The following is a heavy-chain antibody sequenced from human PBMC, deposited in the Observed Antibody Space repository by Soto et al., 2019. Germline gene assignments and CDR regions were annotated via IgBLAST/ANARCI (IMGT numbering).Heavy chain of an antibody. Sequence: EVQLVESGGGLVKPGGSLRLSCAASGFTFSTYSMDWVRQAPGKGLEWVSSISSRSSYIYYADSVKGRFTISRDNAKNSLFLQMNSLTAEDTAVYYCARGINTSPRLYWFFDLWGRGTLVTVSS. J-gene: IGHJ2*01. CDR2: ISSRSSYI. D-gene: IGHD2-2*01. V-gene: IGHV3-21*01. CDR3: ARGINTSPRLYWFFDL. CDR1: GFTFSTYS.